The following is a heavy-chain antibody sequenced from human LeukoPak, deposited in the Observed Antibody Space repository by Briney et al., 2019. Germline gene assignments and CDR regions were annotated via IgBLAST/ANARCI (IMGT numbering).Heavy chain of an antibody. J-gene: IGHJ4*02. V-gene: IGHV3-74*01. D-gene: IGHD1-14*01. CDR1: GFTFSRYC. CDR3: GTLGVMSEADY. Sequence: PGGSLRLSCAGSGFTFSRYCMYWVRQAPGKELEWVSGINSDGSSTYYADSVKGRFTISRDNTKSTLYLQMNSLRPEDTAVYYCGTLGVMSEADYWGQGALVTVSS. CDR2: INSDGSST.